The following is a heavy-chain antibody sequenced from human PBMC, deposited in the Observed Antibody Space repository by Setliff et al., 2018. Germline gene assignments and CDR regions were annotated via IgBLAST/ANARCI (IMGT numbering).Heavy chain of an antibody. CDR3: ARESATIGEFPLYYFDK. V-gene: IGHV4-61*09. CDR2: FHTGGAT. Sequence: SETLSLTCSVSGGSIINGGCYWSWIRQSAGRGLEWIGHFHTGGATDYNLSLKSRVTISLDSYKNHFSLRLSSVTAADAAVYFGARESATIGEFPLYYFDKWGQGVPVTVSS. J-gene: IGHJ4*02. CDR1: GGSIINGGCY. D-gene: IGHD3-10*01.